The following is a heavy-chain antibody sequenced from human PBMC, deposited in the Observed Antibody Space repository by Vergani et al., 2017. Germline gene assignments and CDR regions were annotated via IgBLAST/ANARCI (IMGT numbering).Heavy chain of an antibody. Sequence: EVQLVESGGGVVQPGRSLRLSCTASGFTFDDYAMHWVRQAPGKGLEWVSGISGNSGSIGYADTVKGRFTISRDNAKNSLYLHMNSLRAEETALYYCAKDHYDFWSGYPSLSSFDLWGRGTLVTVSS. V-gene: IGHV3-9*01. CDR3: AKDHYDFWSGYPSLSSFDL. CDR2: ISGNSGSI. D-gene: IGHD3-3*01. CDR1: GFTFDDYA. J-gene: IGHJ2*01.